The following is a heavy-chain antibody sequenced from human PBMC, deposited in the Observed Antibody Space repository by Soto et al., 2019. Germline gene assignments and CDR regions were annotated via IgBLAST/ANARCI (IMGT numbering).Heavy chain of an antibody. CDR2: IYPGDSDT. J-gene: IGHJ6*02. V-gene: IGHV5-51*01. Sequence: GESLKISCKGSGYSLTSYWIGWVRQMPGKGLEWMGIIYPGDSDTRYSPSFQGQVTISADKSISTAYLQWSSLKASDTAMYYCARLSRYDFWSGYPKPEYYYYGMDVWGQGTTVTVSS. D-gene: IGHD3-3*01. CDR3: ARLSRYDFWSGYPKPEYYYYGMDV. CDR1: GYSLTSYW.